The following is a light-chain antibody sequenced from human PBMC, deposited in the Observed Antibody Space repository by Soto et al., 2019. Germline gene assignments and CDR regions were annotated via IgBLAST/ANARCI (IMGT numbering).Light chain of an antibody. CDR3: QRDS. CDR1: QSISTQS. CDR2: HTS. J-gene: IGKJ2*01. V-gene: IGKV3-20*01. Sequence: EIVLTQSPGTLSLSPGERATLSCRTSQSISTQSLAWYQHRPGQASRLLIYHTSSRATGIPDRFSGSGSGTDFTLTINRLEPEDFAVYYCQRDSFGQGTRLDI.